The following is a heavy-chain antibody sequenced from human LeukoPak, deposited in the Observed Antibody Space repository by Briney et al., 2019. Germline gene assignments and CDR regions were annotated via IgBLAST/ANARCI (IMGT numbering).Heavy chain of an antibody. CDR1: GFTFSSYE. Sequence: GGSLRLSCAASGFTFSSYEMNRVRQAPGKGLEWVSYISSSGSTIYYADSVKGRFTISRDNAKKSLYLQMNSLRAEDTAVYYCAREFDSSGYLDYWGQGTLVTVSS. J-gene: IGHJ4*02. CDR3: AREFDSSGYLDY. V-gene: IGHV3-48*03. CDR2: ISSSGSTI. D-gene: IGHD3-22*01.